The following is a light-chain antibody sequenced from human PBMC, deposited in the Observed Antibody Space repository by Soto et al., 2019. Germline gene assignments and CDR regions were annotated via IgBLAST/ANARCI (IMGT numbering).Light chain of an antibody. V-gene: IGKV3D-20*02. CDR2: GAS. CDR1: QSLSSSY. J-gene: IGKJ4*01. CDR3: QQRSSWPLT. Sequence: ENVLTQSPGTLSLSPGERATLSCRASQSLSSSYLAWYQQKPGQAPRLLIYGASSRATGIPDRFSGSGSGTDFTLTISRLEPEDFAVYYCQQRSSWPLTFGGGTKVDIK.